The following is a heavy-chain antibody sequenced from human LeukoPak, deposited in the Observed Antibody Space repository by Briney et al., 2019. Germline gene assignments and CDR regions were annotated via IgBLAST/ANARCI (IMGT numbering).Heavy chain of an antibody. CDR1: GGSFSGYY. CDR3: ARDNIYSSSWFYYYYGMDV. D-gene: IGHD6-13*01. Sequence: PSETLSLTCAVYGGSFSGYYWSWIRQPPGKGLEWIGEINHSGSTNYNPSLKSRVTISVDTSKNQFFLKLSSVTAADTAVYYCARDNIYSSSWFYYYYGMDVWGQGTTVTVSS. V-gene: IGHV4-34*01. J-gene: IGHJ6*02. CDR2: INHSGST.